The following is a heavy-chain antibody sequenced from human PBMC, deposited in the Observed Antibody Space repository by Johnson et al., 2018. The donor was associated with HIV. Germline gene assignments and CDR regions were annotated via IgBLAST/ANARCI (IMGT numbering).Heavy chain of an antibody. Sequence: MQLVESGGGVVRPGRSLRLSCAASGFTFDDYGMTWVRQPPGQGLEWVSVIYSGGSTYYADSVKGRFTISRDSSKTTLFLQMNSLRADDTAVYYCAKDGAFDIGGQGTLVTVSS. CDR2: IYSGGST. V-gene: IGHV3-66*01. J-gene: IGHJ3*02. CDR1: GFTFDDYG. CDR3: AKDGAFDI.